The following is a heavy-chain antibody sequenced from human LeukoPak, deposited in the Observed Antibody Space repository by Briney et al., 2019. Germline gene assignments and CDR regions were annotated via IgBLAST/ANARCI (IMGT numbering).Heavy chain of an antibody. V-gene: IGHV3-11*01. J-gene: IGHJ4*02. Sequence: GGSLRLSCAASGFTFSAYWLNWIRQAPGKGLEWVSYISSSGSTIYYADSVKGRFTISRDNAKNSLYLQMNSLRAEDTAVYYCARESKGSYYYDSSGYYYGYYFDYWGQGTLVTVSS. D-gene: IGHD3-22*01. CDR1: GFTFSAYW. CDR3: ARESKGSYYYDSSGYYYGYYFDY. CDR2: ISSSGSTI.